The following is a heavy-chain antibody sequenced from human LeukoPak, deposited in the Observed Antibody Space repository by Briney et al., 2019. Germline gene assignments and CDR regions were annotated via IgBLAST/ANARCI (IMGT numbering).Heavy chain of an antibody. CDR2: ISHSGST. D-gene: IGHD1-7*01. J-gene: IGHJ5*02. CDR3: ARPTSWVNYFDP. V-gene: IGHV4-34*01. Sequence: PSETLSLSCAVLGGSSSGYSWSWIRQPPGKGLEWIGEISHSGSTNYNPSLKSRVTISLDMSKNHFSLKLNSVTAADTAVYYCARPTSWVNYFDPWGQGTLVTVSS. CDR1: GGSSSGYS.